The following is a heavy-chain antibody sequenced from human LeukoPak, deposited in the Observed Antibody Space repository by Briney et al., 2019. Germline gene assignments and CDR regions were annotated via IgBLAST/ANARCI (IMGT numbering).Heavy chain of an antibody. Sequence: GGSLRLSCAAAGFTFSSYAMIWVRQAPGTGLEWVSGISGSGRSTYYADSVKGRFTISRDNSKNTLYLQMNSLRAEDTAVYYCAKDSSVPFGITDWGQGTLVTVSS. J-gene: IGHJ4*02. D-gene: IGHD5/OR15-5a*01. V-gene: IGHV3-23*01. CDR3: AKDSSVPFGITD. CDR2: ISGSGRST. CDR1: GFTFSSYA.